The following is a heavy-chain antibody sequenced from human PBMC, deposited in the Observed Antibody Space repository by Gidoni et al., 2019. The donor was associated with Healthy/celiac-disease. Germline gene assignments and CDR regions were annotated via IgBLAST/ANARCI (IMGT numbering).Heavy chain of an antibody. CDR1: GGTFSRYA. J-gene: IGHJ3*02. CDR3: AFLYYYDSSGYYHYDAFDI. CDR2: IIPIFGTA. V-gene: IGHV1-69*01. Sequence: QVQLVQSAAEVKKPGSSVKVSCKASGGTFSRYAISWVRQAPGQGLEWMGGIIPIFGTANYAQKFQGRVTITADESTSTAYMELSSLRSEDTAVYYCAFLYYYDSSGYYHYDAFDIWGQGTMVTVSS. D-gene: IGHD3-22*01.